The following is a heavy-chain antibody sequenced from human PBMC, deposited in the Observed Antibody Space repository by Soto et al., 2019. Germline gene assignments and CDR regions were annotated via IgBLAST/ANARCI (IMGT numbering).Heavy chain of an antibody. CDR1: GGSISSGGYY. J-gene: IGHJ3*02. V-gene: IGHV4-31*03. CDR2: IYYSGST. Sequence: QVQLQESGPGLVKPSQTLSLTCTVSGGSISSGGYYWSWIRQHPGKGLEWIGYIYYSGSTYYNPSRRIRDTLSVHTPKSRVSLKLSSVTAAHTAVYYCAGDGRDVWGCYRIDAFDIWGQGTMVTVSS. CDR3: AGDGRDVWGCYRIDAFDI. D-gene: IGHD3-16*02.